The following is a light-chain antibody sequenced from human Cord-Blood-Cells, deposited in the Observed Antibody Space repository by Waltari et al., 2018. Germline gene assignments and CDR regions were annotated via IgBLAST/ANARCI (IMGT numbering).Light chain of an antibody. CDR3: QQYNSYSPLT. CDR1: QSISSW. V-gene: IGKV1-5*01. J-gene: IGKJ4*01. CDR2: DAS. Sequence: DIQMTQSPSTLSACVGDRVTITCRASQSISSWLAWYQQKPGKAPKLLIYDASSLESGVPSRFSGSGSGTEFTLPISSLQPDDFATYYCQQYNSYSPLTFGGGTKVEIK.